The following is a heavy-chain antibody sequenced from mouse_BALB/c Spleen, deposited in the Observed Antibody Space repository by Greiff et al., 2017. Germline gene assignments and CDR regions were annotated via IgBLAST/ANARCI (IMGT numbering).Heavy chain of an antibody. D-gene: IGHD2-1*01. J-gene: IGHJ4*01. CDR1: GYTFTDYA. Sequence: QVQLQQSGAELVRPGVSVKISCKGSGYTFTDYAMHWVKQSHAKSLEWIGVISTYYGDASYNQKFKGKATMTVDKSSSTAYMELARLTSEDSAIYYCARGGNYNYYAMDYWGQGTSVTVSS. CDR2: ISTYYGDA. V-gene: IGHV1S137*01. CDR3: ARGGNYNYYAMDY.